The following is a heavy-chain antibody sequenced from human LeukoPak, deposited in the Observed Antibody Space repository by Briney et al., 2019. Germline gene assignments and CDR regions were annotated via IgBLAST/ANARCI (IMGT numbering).Heavy chain of an antibody. CDR1: GGTFTSYA. V-gene: IGHV1-69*06. CDR2: IIPIFGTA. D-gene: IGHD4-11*01. Sequence: GASVKVSCKASGGTFTSYAISRVRQAPGQGLEWKGGIIPIFGTANYAQEFRGRVTITVDKSTTTASMELSRLSLKATDVSDYYRNNDSRGPPHFEYWGQRTLVSVSS. J-gene: IGHJ4*02. CDR3: YRNNDSRGPPHFEY.